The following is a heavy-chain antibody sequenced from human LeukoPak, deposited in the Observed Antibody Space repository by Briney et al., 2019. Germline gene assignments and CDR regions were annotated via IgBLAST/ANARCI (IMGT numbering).Heavy chain of an antibody. Sequence: NPSETLSLTCAVYGGIFSGYYWSWIRQPPGKGREWIGEINHSGSTNYNPSLKSRVTISVDTSKNQFSLKLSSVTAADTAVYYCAIRRLRPMITFGGALYAWGQGTLVTVSS. D-gene: IGHD3-16*01. CDR1: GGIFSGYY. J-gene: IGHJ5*02. V-gene: IGHV4-34*08. CDR2: INHSGST. CDR3: AIRRLRPMITFGGALYA.